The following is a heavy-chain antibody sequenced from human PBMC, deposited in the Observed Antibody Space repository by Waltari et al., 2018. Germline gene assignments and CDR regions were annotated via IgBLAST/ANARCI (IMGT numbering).Heavy chain of an antibody. CDR2: ILPIFGTA. J-gene: IGHJ4*02. CDR1: GGTFSSYA. CDR3: ARDRSTTKHYYFYY. D-gene: IGHD1-26*01. V-gene: IGHV1-69*01. Sequence: QEQLVQSGAEVKKPGSSVKVSCKASGGTFSSYAISWVRQAPGQGLEWMGGILPIFGTAHYAQKFQGRVTITADESTSTAYLALSSLRSEDTAVYYCARDRSTTKHYYFYYLGLGPLVTVSS.